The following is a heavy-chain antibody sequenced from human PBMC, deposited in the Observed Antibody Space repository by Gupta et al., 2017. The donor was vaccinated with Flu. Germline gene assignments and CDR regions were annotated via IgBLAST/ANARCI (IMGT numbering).Heavy chain of an antibody. V-gene: IGHV3-7*01. J-gene: IGHJ5*02. CDR1: GFTFSNYW. CDR3: ARPRGTTGTTP. CDR2: IKQDGSEK. D-gene: IGHD1-1*01. Sequence: EVQLVESGGGLVQPGGSLRLSCAASGFTFSNYWMSWVRQAPGKGLEWVANIKQDGSEKYYVDSVKGRFTISRDNAKNSLYLQMNSLRAEDTAVYYCARPRGTTGTTPWGQGTLVTVSS.